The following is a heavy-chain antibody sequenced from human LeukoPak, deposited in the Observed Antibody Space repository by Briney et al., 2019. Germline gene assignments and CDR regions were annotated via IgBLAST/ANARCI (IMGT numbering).Heavy chain of an antibody. Sequence: GASVKVSCKASGYTFISYGISWVRQAPGQGLEWMGWISAYNGNTKYAQNLQGRVTMTTDTSTTIAYMELRSLRSDDTAVYYCARDWAIAARTNCFDPWGQGTLVTVSS. J-gene: IGHJ5*02. V-gene: IGHV1-18*01. CDR1: GYTFISYG. D-gene: IGHD6-6*01. CDR2: ISAYNGNT. CDR3: ARDWAIAARTNCFDP.